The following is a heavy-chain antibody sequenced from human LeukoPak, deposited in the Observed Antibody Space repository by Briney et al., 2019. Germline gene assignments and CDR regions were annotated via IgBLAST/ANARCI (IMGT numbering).Heavy chain of an antibody. D-gene: IGHD3-10*01. CDR3: ARGGFGSMVRGVWGDGFDF. Sequence: GGSLRLSCAASGFTFSNYAMHWVRQAPGKGLEWVAALSYDGSNKYYADSVKGRFTISRGNSKNTLYLQVNNLRPDDTAVYYCARGGFGSMVRGVWGDGFDFWGQGTTVTVSS. J-gene: IGHJ3*01. CDR2: LSYDGSNK. V-gene: IGHV3-30-3*01. CDR1: GFTFSNYA.